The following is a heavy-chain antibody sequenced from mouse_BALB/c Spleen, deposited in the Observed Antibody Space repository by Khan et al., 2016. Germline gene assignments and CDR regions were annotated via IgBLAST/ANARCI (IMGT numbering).Heavy chain of an antibody. CDR1: GYSFTGYS. J-gene: IGHJ2*01. CDR3: AKGGDYCGLY. D-gene: IGHD1-1*01. Sequence: EVQLKESGPDLVKPGASVRISCQASGYSFTGYSMHWVKQSHGKSLEWIGRVNPHRAVSTYNQNFRDKAILPVNSSSSTAYMDLRSLASEDSAVFCRAKGGDYCGLYWGQGTTLTVSS. V-gene: IGHV1-20*02. CDR2: VNPHRAVS.